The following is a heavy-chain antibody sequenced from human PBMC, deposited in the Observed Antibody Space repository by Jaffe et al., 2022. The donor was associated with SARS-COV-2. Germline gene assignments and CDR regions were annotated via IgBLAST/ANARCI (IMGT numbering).Heavy chain of an antibody. CDR3: ARHRGGSIAAVPHWFDP. D-gene: IGHD6-13*01. CDR2: IYYSGST. Sequence: QLQLQESGPGLVKPSETLSLTCTVSGGSISSSSYYWGWIRQPPGKGLEWIGSIYYSGSTYYNPSLKSRVTISVDTSKNQFSLKLSSVTAADTAVYYCARHRGGSIAAVPHWFDPWGQGTLVTVSS. V-gene: IGHV4-39*01. CDR1: GGSISSSSYY. J-gene: IGHJ5*02.